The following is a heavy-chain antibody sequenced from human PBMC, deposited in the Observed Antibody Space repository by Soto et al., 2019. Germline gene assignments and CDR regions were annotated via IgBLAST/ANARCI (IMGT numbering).Heavy chain of an antibody. J-gene: IGHJ6*02. CDR1: GFTFKNYG. D-gene: IGHD4-17*01. V-gene: IGHV3-23*01. CDR2: ISGTGGNT. Sequence: GGSLRLSCAASGFTFKNYGMNWVRQAPGKGLEWVSAISGTGGNTYYADSVKGRFIISRDNPKNTLNLHMHSLRAEDTAIYYCASPKYGDSSYSYYYYAMDVWGQGTTVTVSS. CDR3: ASPKYGDSSYSYYYYAMDV.